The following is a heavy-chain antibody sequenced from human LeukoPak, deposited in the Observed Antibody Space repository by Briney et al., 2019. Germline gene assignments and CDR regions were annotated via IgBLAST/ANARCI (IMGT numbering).Heavy chain of an antibody. J-gene: IGHJ5*02. CDR1: GYSISSGYY. Sequence: SETLSLTCTVSGYSISSGYYWGWIRQPPGKGLEWIGSIYHSGSTYYNPSLKSRVTISVDTSKNQFSLKLSSVTAADTAVYYCARVRAVAGTKWFDPWGQGTLVTVSS. D-gene: IGHD6-19*01. V-gene: IGHV4-38-2*02. CDR2: IYHSGST. CDR3: ARVRAVAGTKWFDP.